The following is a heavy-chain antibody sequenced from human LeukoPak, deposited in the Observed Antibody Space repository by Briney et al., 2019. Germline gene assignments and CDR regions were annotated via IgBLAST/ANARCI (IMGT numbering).Heavy chain of an antibody. CDR1: GYTFTGYY. Sequence: ASVKVSCKASGYTFTGYYLHWVRQAPGQGLEWMGWINPNSGGTNYAQKFQGRVTMTWDTSISTAYMELTRLRSDDTAVYYCHPSYYDSSGYYTPLDYWGQGTLVTVSS. CDR3: HPSYYDSSGYYTPLDY. J-gene: IGHJ4*02. V-gene: IGHV1-2*02. CDR2: INPNSGGT. D-gene: IGHD3-22*01.